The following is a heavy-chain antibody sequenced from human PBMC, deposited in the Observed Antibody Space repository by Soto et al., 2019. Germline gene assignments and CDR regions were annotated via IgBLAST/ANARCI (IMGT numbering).Heavy chain of an antibody. J-gene: IGHJ5*02. CDR2: IKQDGSEK. Sequence: PWGSLRLSCAASGFTFGSYWMSWVRQAPGKGLEWVANIKQDGSEKYYVDSVKGRFTISRDNAKNSLYLQMNSLRAEDTAVYYCARDLPQWELELTNWFDPWGQGTLVTVSS. D-gene: IGHD1-7*01. CDR3: ARDLPQWELELTNWFDP. V-gene: IGHV3-7*03. CDR1: GFTFGSYW.